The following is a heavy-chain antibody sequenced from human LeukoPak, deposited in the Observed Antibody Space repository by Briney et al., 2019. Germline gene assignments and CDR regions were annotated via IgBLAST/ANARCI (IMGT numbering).Heavy chain of an antibody. J-gene: IGHJ4*02. CDR1: GVTLSNYA. V-gene: IGHV3-23*01. Sequence: QAGGSLRLSCVASGVTLSNYAMSWARQAPGKGLEWVSGISSSGSGGNTYYADSVKGRFTISRDNSKNTLYLQMNSLRAEDTAVYYCAKDYRAYSSGWEFDYWGQGTLVTVSS. CDR2: ISSSGSGGNT. CDR3: AKDYRAYSSGWEFDY. D-gene: IGHD6-19*01.